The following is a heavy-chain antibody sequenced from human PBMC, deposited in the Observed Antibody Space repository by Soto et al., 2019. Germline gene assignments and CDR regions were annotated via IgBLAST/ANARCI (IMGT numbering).Heavy chain of an antibody. CDR1: GGSVSSSVHY. J-gene: IGHJ6*02. CDR2: IYYSGST. D-gene: IGHD2-2*01. V-gene: IGHV4-61*08. CDR3: ARDLRGSRTSRPWNYYGLDV. Sequence: SETLSLTCTVSGGSVSSSVHYWSWIRQPPGKGLEWIGNIYYSGSTNYNPSLKSRVIISVDTSKNQFSLKLSSVTAADTAVYYCARDLRGSRTSRPWNYYGLDVWGQGTTVTVSS.